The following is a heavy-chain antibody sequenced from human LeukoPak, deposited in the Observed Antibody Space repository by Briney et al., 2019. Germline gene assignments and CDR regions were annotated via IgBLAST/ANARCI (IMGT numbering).Heavy chain of an antibody. J-gene: IGHJ5*02. D-gene: IGHD6-13*01. CDR3: AKLGSSSWNWFDP. V-gene: IGHV3-74*01. CDR1: GFTFSSYW. Sequence: GGSLRLSCAGSGFTFSSYWMHWVRQAPGKGPVWFSRINTDGSGTNYADFVKGRFTISRDNAKNTLYLQMNSLRVEDTAVYYCAKLGSSSWNWFDPWGQGTLVTVSS. CDR2: INTDGSGT.